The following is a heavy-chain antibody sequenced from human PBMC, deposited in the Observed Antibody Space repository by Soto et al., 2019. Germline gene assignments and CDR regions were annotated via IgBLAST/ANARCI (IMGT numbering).Heavy chain of an antibody. Sequence: GGSLRLSCAASGFTFSSYSMNWVRQAPGKGLEWVSSISSSSSYIYYADSVKGRFTISRDNAKNSLYLQMNSLRAEDTAVYYCARERANRYYGMDVWGQGTTVTVSS. CDR1: GFTFSSYS. CDR2: ISSSSSYI. J-gene: IGHJ6*02. V-gene: IGHV3-21*01. CDR3: ARERANRYYGMDV.